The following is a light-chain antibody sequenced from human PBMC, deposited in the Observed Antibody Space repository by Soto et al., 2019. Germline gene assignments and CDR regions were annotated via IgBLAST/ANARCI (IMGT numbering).Light chain of an antibody. V-gene: IGKV3-15*01. Sequence: EMVMTQSPATLSVSPGERVTLSCRASESVHRNLAWYQQKPGQGPSLLIYYASTRATGVPNRFTGSGSGTESTLSISRLQSEDFGGYRCHHYSNGPPTFGPGTKV. CDR1: ESVHRN. CDR2: YAS. J-gene: IGKJ3*01. CDR3: HHYSNGPPT.